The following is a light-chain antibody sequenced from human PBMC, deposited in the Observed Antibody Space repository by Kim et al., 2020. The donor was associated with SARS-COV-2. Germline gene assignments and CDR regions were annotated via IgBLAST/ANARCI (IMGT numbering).Light chain of an antibody. J-gene: IGLJ1*01. CDR1: IRYGWCYNL. CDR3: CSYAGSSTDV. Sequence: GQAIPLSFTVTIRYGWCYNLFPWFQQHPGKVPQLMIYEVSKRPSGVSNRFSGSKSGNTASLTISGLQAEDEADYYCCSYAGSSTDVFGTGTKVTVL. CDR2: EVS. V-gene: IGLV2-23*02.